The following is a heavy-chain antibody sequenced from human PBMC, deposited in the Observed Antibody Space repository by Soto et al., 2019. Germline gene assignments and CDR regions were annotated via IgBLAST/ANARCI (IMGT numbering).Heavy chain of an antibody. V-gene: IGHV4-59*12. J-gene: IGHJ4*02. D-gene: IGHD5-12*01. Sequence: SETLSLTCTVSGGSISSYYWSWIRQPPGKGLEWIGYIYHSGSTYYNPSLRSRVTISVDRSKNQFSLKLSSVTAADTAVYYCARSGYSGYDYGFDYWGQGTLVTVSS. CDR3: ARSGYSGYDYGFDY. CDR2: IYHSGST. CDR1: GGSISSYY.